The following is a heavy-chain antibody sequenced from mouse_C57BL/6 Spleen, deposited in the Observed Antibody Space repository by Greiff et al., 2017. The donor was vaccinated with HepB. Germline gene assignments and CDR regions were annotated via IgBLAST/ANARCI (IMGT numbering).Heavy chain of an antibody. CDR1: GYAFSSSW. J-gene: IGHJ3*01. CDR2: IYPGSGNT. CDR3: ARERGDYDEG. D-gene: IGHD2-4*01. V-gene: IGHV1-82*01. Sequence: VQLQQSGPELVKPGASVKISCKASGYAFSSSWMNWVKQRPGKGLEWIGRIYPGSGNTYYNEKFKGKATLTAEKSSSTAYMQLSSLTSEDSAVYFCARERGDYDEGWGQGTLVTVSA.